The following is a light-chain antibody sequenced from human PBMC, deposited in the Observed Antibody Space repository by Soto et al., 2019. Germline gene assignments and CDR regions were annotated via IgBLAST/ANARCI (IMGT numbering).Light chain of an antibody. CDR1: SSNIGAGYD. V-gene: IGLV1-40*01. J-gene: IGLJ1*01. Sequence: QSVLTQPPSVSGAPGQRVTISCTGRSSNIGAGYDVHWYQQLPGTAPKLLIYGNNNRPSGVPDRFSGSKSGTSASLAITGLQAEDEADYYCQSYDSSLSAHYVFGTGTKVTV. CDR2: GNN. CDR3: QSYDSSLSAHYV.